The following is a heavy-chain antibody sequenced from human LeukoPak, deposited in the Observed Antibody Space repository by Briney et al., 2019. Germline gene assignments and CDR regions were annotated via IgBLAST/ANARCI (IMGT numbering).Heavy chain of an antibody. CDR2: ISAYNGNT. Sequence: ASVKVSCKASGYTLTSYGISWVRQAPGQGLEWMGWISAYNGNTNYAQKLQGRVTMTTDTSTSTAYMELRSLRSDDTAVYYCARGSGSSWYPEYFQHWGQGTLVTVSS. J-gene: IGHJ1*01. CDR3: ARGSGSSWYPEYFQH. V-gene: IGHV1-18*01. CDR1: GYTLTSYG. D-gene: IGHD6-13*01.